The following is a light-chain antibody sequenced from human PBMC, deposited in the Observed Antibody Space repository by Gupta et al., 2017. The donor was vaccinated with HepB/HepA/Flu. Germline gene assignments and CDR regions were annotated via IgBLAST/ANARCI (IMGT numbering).Light chain of an antibody. CDR2: NIC. CDR1: QSVSSY. Sequence: EVVLTQSPATLSLSPGERATRSCRDSQSVSSYLAWYQQKPGQAPRLLIYNICHRATGSRARFSGSGCGTDFSSFSSRLQPEDCVVYYCQQCYPLPSFGQGTELAIK. J-gene: IGKJ5*01. V-gene: IGKV3-11*01. CDR3: QQCYPLPS.